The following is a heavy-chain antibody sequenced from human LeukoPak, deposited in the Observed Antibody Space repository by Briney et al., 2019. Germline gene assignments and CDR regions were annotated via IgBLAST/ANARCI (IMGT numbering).Heavy chain of an antibody. Sequence: AGGSLRLSCAASGFTFSIYSMNWVRQAPGKGPEWVSYISSSGRYIGYADSVKGRFTISRDNAKNSLFLQMSSLRAEDTAVYYCARAGDPDYWGQGTLVTVSS. CDR3: ARAGDPDY. D-gene: IGHD3-10*01. V-gene: IGHV3-21*01. J-gene: IGHJ4*02. CDR2: ISSSGRYI. CDR1: GFTFSIYS.